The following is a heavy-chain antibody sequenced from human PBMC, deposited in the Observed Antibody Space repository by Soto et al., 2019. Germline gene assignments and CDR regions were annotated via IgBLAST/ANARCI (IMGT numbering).Heavy chain of an antibody. Sequence: ASVKVSCKASGYTFTTYAIHWVRQAPGQGLEWMGWFNVGNGNTKYSQKFQDRVTFTRDTSASTAYMELSSLRSEDTAVYYCARRVVRHFDFWGQGTLVTVSS. V-gene: IGHV1-3*01. CDR2: FNVGNGNT. CDR3: ARRVVRHFDF. D-gene: IGHD2-15*01. J-gene: IGHJ4*02. CDR1: GYTFTTYA.